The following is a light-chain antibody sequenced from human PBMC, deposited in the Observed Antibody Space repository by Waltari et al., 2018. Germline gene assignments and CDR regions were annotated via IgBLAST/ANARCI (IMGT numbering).Light chain of an antibody. Sequence: DVVMTQSPDPLAVSLGERATIHCKSSQSLFYTSNNKNYLAWYQQKPGQPPKILIYWASIRESGVPDRFSGSGSGTDFTLTISGLQAEDVASYFCLQYLHTPRTFGQGTKVEIK. J-gene: IGKJ1*01. CDR1: QSLFYTSNNKNY. V-gene: IGKV4-1*01. CDR2: WAS. CDR3: LQYLHTPRT.